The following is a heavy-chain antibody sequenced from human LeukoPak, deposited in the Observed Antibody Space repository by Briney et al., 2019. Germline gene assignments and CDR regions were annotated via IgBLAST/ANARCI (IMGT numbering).Heavy chain of an antibody. D-gene: IGHD3-22*01. Sequence: PGGSLRLSCAASGFAVSSNYMNWVRQAPGKGLEWVSVIYSGGSTYYADSVKGRFTISRDSSKNTLYLQMNSLRAEDTAVYYCARDRYYDSSYFDYWGQGTLVTVSS. CDR1: GFAVSSNY. J-gene: IGHJ4*02. CDR3: ARDRYYDSSYFDY. CDR2: IYSGGST. V-gene: IGHV3-66*01.